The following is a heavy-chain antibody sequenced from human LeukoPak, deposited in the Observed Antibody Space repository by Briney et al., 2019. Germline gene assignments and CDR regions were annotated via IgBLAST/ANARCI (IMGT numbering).Heavy chain of an antibody. CDR2: IYYSGST. J-gene: IGHJ4*02. Sequence: PSETLSLTCTVSGGSVSSGSYFWSWIRQPPGTGLEWIGYIYYSGSTNYNPSLKSRVTISVDTSKNQFSLKLSSVTAADTAVYYCARAVNGGVDFWGQGTLVTVSS. CDR1: GGSVSSGSYF. V-gene: IGHV4-61*01. D-gene: IGHD3-10*01. CDR3: ARAVNGGVDF.